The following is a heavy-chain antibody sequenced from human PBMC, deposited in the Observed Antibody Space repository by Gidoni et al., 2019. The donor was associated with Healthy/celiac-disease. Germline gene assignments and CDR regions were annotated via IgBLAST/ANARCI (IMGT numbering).Heavy chain of an antibody. Sequence: EVQLVESGGGLVQPGGSLSLSCAASGFTVSSNYMSWVRQAPGKGLEWVSVIYSGGSTYYADSVKGRFTISRDNSKNTLYLQMNSLRAEDTAVYYCASTVEMATITDYWGQGTLVTVSS. D-gene: IGHD5-12*01. CDR2: IYSGGST. J-gene: IGHJ4*02. V-gene: IGHV3-66*01. CDR3: ASTVEMATITDY. CDR1: GFTVSSNY.